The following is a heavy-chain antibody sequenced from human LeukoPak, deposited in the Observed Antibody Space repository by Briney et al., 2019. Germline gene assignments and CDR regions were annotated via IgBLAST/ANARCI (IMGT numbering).Heavy chain of an antibody. CDR2: INHSGST. D-gene: IGHD6-19*01. V-gene: IGHV4-34*01. CDR3: ARVSGGYRPDY. CDR1: GGSFSGYY. Sequence: SETLSLTCAVYGGSFSGYYWSWIRQPPGKGLEWIGEINHSGSTNYNPSLKSRVTISVDTSKNQFSLKLSSVTAADTAVYYCARVSGGYRPDYWGQGTLVTVSS. J-gene: IGHJ4*02.